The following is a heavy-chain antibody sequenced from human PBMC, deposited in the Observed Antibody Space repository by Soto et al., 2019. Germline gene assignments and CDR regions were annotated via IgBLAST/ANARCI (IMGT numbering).Heavy chain of an antibody. D-gene: IGHD3-22*01. Sequence: QVQLVQSGAEVKKPGASVKVSCKASGYTFTSYAMHWVRQAPGQRLEWMGWINAGNGNTKYSQKFQGRVTITRDTSASAAYMELSRLRSKDTAVYYCAGEVVTGLWYSYRMGVWGQGTTVTVSS. V-gene: IGHV1-3*01. J-gene: IGHJ6*02. CDR3: AGEVVTGLWYSYRMGV. CDR2: INAGNGNT. CDR1: GYTFTSYA.